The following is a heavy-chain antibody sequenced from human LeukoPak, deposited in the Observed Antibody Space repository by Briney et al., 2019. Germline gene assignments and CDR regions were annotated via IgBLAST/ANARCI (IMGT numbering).Heavy chain of an antibody. J-gene: IGHJ5*02. Sequence: SETLSLTCTVSGGSLSSYYWSWIRQLPGEGLEWIGYIYIIGSTNYNASLKSRSTISVDTTKNQFSLKLSSVTAADTAVYDCARYNYYDSSGYDYVNWFDPWGQGTLVTVSS. CDR2: IYIIGST. CDR1: GGSLSSYY. D-gene: IGHD3-22*01. CDR3: ARYNYYDSSGYDYVNWFDP. V-gene: IGHV4-4*09.